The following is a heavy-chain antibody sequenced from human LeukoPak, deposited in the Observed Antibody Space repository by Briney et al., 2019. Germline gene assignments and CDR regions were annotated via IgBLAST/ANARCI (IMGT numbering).Heavy chain of an antibody. J-gene: IGHJ4*02. V-gene: IGHV3-48*03. CDR2: ISSSGSTI. Sequence: GGSLRLSCAASGFTFSSYDMNWVRQAPGKGLEWVSYISSSGSTIYYADSVKGRFTISRDNAKNSLYMQMNSMRAEDTAVYYWVRDLNDYGLDYWGRGTLVTVSS. D-gene: IGHD4-17*01. CDR1: GFTFSSYD. CDR3: VRDLNDYGLDY.